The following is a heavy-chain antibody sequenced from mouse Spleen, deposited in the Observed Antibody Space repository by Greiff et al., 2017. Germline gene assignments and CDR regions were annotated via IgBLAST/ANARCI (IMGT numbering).Heavy chain of an antibody. D-gene: IGHD2-13*01. J-gene: IGHJ2*01. CDR1: GFTFSSYT. CDR3: ARGDYGYYFGY. Sequence: EVKLVESGGGLVKPGGSLKLSCAASGFTFSSYTMSWVRQTPAKRLEWVATISSGGGNTYYPDSVKGRFTISRDNARNTLYLQMSSLRSEDTAMYYCARGDYGYYFGYWGQGTTLPVSS. V-gene: IGHV5-9*04. CDR2: ISSGGGNT.